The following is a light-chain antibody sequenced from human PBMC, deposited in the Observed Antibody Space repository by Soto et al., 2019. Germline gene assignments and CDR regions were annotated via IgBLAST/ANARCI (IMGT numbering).Light chain of an antibody. CDR2: DTS. CDR1: TGAVPSGHY. V-gene: IGLV7-46*01. CDR3: LLSYSGVV. Sequence: QAVVTQEPSLTVSPGGTVTLTCVSSTGAVPSGHYPYWFQQKPGQAPRTLIYDTSNKHSWTPARFSGSLLGGKAALTLSGAQREDEAEYSCLLSYSGVVFGGGTKLTVL. J-gene: IGLJ2*01.